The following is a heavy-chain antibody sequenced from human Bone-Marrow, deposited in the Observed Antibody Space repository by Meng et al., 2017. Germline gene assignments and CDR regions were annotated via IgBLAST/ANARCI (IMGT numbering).Heavy chain of an antibody. CDR3: ARGYSSGWYRAP. J-gene: IGHJ5*02. CDR1: GYTFTGYY. V-gene: IGHV1-2*06. CDR2: INPNSGGT. Sequence: ASVKVSCKASGYTFTGYYMHWVRQAPGQGLEWMGRINPNSGGTNYAQKFQGRVTMTRETSISTAYMELSRLRSDDTAVYYCARGYSSGWYRAPWGQGTLVTVSS. D-gene: IGHD6-19*01.